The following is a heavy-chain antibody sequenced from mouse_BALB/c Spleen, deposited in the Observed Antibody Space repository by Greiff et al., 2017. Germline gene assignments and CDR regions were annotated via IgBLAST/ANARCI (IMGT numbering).Heavy chain of an antibody. D-gene: IGHD1-1*01. V-gene: IGHV1-63*02. J-gene: IGHJ4*01. CDR3: ARENYGTGYAMDF. Sequence: VQLQQSGAELVRPGTSVKISCKASGYTFTNYWLGWVNQRPRHGLEWIGDIYPGGDYTNYNEKFKGKASLTADTSSNTAYMQLTRLTSEDSAVYFCARENYGTGYAMDFWGPGTSVTVSS. CDR2: IYPGGDYT. CDR1: GYTFTNYW.